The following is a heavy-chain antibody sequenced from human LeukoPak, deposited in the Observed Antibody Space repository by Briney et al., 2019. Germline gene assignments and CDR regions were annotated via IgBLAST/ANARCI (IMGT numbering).Heavy chain of an antibody. J-gene: IGHJ5*01. CDR3: ARVFRRWFDS. CDR1: GGTFSTYA. Sequence: GASVKVSCKASGGTFSTYAIVWVRQAPGQGLEWIGGIIPIFGSANYAQKFQGRVTITTDESTSTAYMELSSLRSEDTAVYCCARVFRRWFDSWGQGTLVTVSS. D-gene: IGHD1-14*01. V-gene: IGHV1-69*05. CDR2: IIPIFGSA.